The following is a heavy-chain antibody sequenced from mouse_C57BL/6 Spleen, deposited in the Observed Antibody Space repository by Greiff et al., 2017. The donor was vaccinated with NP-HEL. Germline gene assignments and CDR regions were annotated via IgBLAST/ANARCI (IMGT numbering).Heavy chain of an antibody. CDR2: INPNNGGT. V-gene: IGHV1-26*01. Sequence: EVQLQQSGPELVKPGASVKISCKASGYTFTDYYMNWVKQSHGKSLEWIGDINPNNGGTSYNQKFKGKATLTVDKSSSTAYMELRSLTSEDSAVYYCARGETGYAMDYWGQGTSVTVSS. D-gene: IGHD4-1*01. CDR3: ARGETGYAMDY. CDR1: GYTFTDYY. J-gene: IGHJ4*01.